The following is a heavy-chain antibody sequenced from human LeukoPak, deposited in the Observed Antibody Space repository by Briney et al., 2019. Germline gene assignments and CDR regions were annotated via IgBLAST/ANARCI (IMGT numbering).Heavy chain of an antibody. CDR1: GGSISSYY. D-gene: IGHD4-17*01. Sequence: SETLSLTCTVSGGSISSYYWSWIRQPPGKGLEWIGYIYYSGSTNYNPSLKSRVTISVDTSKNQFSLKLCSVTAADTAVYYCARGNYGDYWYFQHWGQGTLVTVSS. CDR3: ARGNYGDYWYFQH. J-gene: IGHJ1*01. CDR2: IYYSGST. V-gene: IGHV4-59*01.